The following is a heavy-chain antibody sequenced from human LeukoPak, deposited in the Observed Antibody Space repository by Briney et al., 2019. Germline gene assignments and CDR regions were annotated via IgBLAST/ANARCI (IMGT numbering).Heavy chain of an antibody. CDR3: ARLYCSSTSCYTGGDY. V-gene: IGHV1-2*02. Sequence: ASVKVSCKASGYTFTSYYMHWVRQAPGQGLEWMGWINPNSGGTNYAQKFQGRVTMTRDTSISTAYMELSRLRSDDTAVYYCARLYCSSTSCYTGGDYWGQGTLVTVSS. D-gene: IGHD2-2*02. CDR2: INPNSGGT. J-gene: IGHJ4*02. CDR1: GYTFTSYY.